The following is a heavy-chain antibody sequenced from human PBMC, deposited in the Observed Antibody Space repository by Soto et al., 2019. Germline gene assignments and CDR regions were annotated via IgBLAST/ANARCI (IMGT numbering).Heavy chain of an antibody. CDR1: GFTFSSYG. CDR2: ISSSSTTI. V-gene: IGHV3-48*01. CDR3: XXXXXXXXXXNYYGY. Sequence: EVQLVESGGGLVQPGGSLRLSCAASGFTFSSYGMNWVRQAPGKGLEWVSYISSSSTTIYYADSVKGRFTIFRDNAKXXXXXXXXXXXXXXXXXXXXXXXXXXXXXXNYYGYWGQGTLXT. D-gene: IGHD3-22*01. J-gene: IGHJ4*02.